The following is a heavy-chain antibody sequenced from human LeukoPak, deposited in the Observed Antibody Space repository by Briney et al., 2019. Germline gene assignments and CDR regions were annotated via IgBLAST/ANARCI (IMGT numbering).Heavy chain of an antibody. Sequence: SETLSLTCAVYGGSFSGYYWSWIRQPPGKGLEWIGEINHSGSTNYNPSLKSRVTMSVDTSKNQFSLKLSSVTAADTAVYYCARLWSGSSELWGQGTLVTVSS. CDR1: GGSFSGYY. CDR2: INHSGST. D-gene: IGHD3/OR15-3a*01. CDR3: ARLWSGSSEL. J-gene: IGHJ4*02. V-gene: IGHV4-34*01.